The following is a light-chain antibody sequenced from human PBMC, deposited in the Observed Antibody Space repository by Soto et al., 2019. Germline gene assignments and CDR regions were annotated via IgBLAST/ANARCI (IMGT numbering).Light chain of an antibody. CDR3: QQRSNWPLIT. Sequence: EMVFPQSPATLSLSPGERATLSCRATESVSSYLASYQQKPRQAPRLLIYDASSRATGIPARFSGSGSGTDFTLTISSLEPEDFAVYYCQQRSNWPLITFGQGTRLEI. J-gene: IGKJ5*01. V-gene: IGKV3-11*01. CDR2: DAS. CDR1: ESVSSY.